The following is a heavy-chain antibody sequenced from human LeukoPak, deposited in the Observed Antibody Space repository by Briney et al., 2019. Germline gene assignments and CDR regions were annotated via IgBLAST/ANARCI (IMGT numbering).Heavy chain of an antibody. CDR2: IYYSVST. CDR1: GGSISSDY. V-gene: IGHV4-59*01. D-gene: IGHD6-19*01. Sequence: SETLSLTCTVSGGSISSDYWSWSRQPPGKGLEWSGYIYYSVSTNYNPSLKSRVTISVDTSKNQFSLKLSSVTAADTAVYYCARVESGWYGDAFDIWGQGTMVTVSS. CDR3: ARVESGWYGDAFDI. J-gene: IGHJ3*02.